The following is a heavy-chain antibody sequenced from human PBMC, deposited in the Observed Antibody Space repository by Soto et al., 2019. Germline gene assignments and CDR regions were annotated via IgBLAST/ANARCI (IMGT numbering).Heavy chain of an antibody. Sequence: SVKVSCKASGGTFSSYAISWVRQAPGQGLEWMGGIIPIFGTANYAQKFQGRVTITADESTSTAYMELSSLRSEDTAVYYCAKKYYYDSSAEFGIWGQGTMVTVSS. J-gene: IGHJ3*02. D-gene: IGHD3-22*01. CDR3: AKKYYYDSSAEFGI. V-gene: IGHV1-69*13. CDR1: GGTFSSYA. CDR2: IIPIFGTA.